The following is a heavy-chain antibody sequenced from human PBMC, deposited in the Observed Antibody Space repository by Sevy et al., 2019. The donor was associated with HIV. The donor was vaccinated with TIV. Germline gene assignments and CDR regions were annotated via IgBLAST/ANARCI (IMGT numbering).Heavy chain of an antibody. CDR3: ARVYWVGAAMDFDY. J-gene: IGHJ4*02. D-gene: IGHD2-15*01. CDR2: VYHFGST. CDR1: GYSISSGYY. V-gene: IGHV4-38-2*01. Sequence: SETLSLTCAVSGYSISSGYYWGWIRHPPGKGLEWIGSVYHFGSTYYNPSLKSRVTFSVDTSKNRFSLKLYSVTVADTAVYYCARVYWVGAAMDFDYWGRGTLVTVSS.